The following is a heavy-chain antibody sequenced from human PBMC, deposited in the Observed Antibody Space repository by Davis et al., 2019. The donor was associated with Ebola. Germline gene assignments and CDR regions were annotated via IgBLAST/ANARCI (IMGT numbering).Heavy chain of an antibody. J-gene: IGHJ4*02. CDR2: IYYSGST. V-gene: IGHV4-39*01. CDR1: GGSFSGYY. CDR3: ARHTYYDILTGWDY. D-gene: IGHD3-9*01. Sequence: SETLSLTCAVYGGSFSGYYWGWIRQPPGKGLELIASIYYSGSTYYNPSLKSRVTTSVDTSKNQFSLKLSSVTAADTAVYYCARHTYYDILTGWDYWGQGTLVTVSS.